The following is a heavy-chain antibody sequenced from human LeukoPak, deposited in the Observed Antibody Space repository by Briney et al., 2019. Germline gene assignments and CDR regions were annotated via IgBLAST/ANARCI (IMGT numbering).Heavy chain of an antibody. CDR3: ARGRGYYDYVWGSYRYMDPLFGY. V-gene: IGHV4-34*01. Sequence: SETLSLTCAVYGGSFSGYYWSWIRQPPGKGLEWIGEINHSGSTNYNPSLKSRVTISVDTSKNQFSLKLSSVTAADTAVYYCARGRGYYDYVWGSYRYMDPLFGYWGQGILVTVSS. D-gene: IGHD3-16*02. J-gene: IGHJ4*02. CDR2: INHSGST. CDR1: GGSFSGYY.